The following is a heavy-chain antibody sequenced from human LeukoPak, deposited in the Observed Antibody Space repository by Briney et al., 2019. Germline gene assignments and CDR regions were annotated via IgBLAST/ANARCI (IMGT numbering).Heavy chain of an antibody. Sequence: SVKVSCKASGGTFSSYAISWVRQAPGQGLEWMGGIIPIFGTANYAQKFQGRVTITADESTSTAYMELSSLRAEDTAVYYCATDRWGGYDTLKGYYYYMDVWGKGTTVTISS. D-gene: IGHD3-9*01. CDR3: ATDRWGGYDTLKGYYYYMDV. V-gene: IGHV1-69*01. J-gene: IGHJ6*03. CDR1: GGTFSSYA. CDR2: IIPIFGTA.